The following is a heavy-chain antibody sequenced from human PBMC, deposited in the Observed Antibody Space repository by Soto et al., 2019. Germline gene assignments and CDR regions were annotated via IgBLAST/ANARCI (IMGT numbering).Heavy chain of an antibody. D-gene: IGHD7-27*01. CDR2: TYYRSKWYN. J-gene: IGHJ6*03. CDR3: ARSNWVYYLDA. Sequence: SQTLSLTCAISGDSVSSNSAACNWIRQSPSSGLEWLGSTYYRSKWYNDYAVSVKSRITINPDTSKNQFSLQLNSVTPEDTAVYYCARSNWVYYLDAWGNGTTVTVSS. V-gene: IGHV6-1*01. CDR1: GDSVSSNSAA.